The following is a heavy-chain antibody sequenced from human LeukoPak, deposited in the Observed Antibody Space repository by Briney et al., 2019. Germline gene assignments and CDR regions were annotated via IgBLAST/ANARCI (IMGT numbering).Heavy chain of an antibody. CDR2: ISAYNGNT. V-gene: IGHV1-18*01. D-gene: IGHD5-18*01. J-gene: IGHJ6*02. Sequence: ASVKVSCKASGYTFTSYGISWVRRAPGQGLEWMGWISAYNGNTNYAQKLQGRVIMTTDTSTSTAHMELRSLRSDDTAVYYCARGPEKQWRGTAMVPRFYYYYGMDVWGQGTTVTVSS. CDR3: ARGPEKQWRGTAMVPRFYYYYGMDV. CDR1: GYTFTSYG.